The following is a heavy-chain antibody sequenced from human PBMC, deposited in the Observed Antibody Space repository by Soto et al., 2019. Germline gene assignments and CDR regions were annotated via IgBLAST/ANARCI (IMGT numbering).Heavy chain of an antibody. V-gene: IGHV4-4*02. CDR3: ARDRGITGTGGRYYYYYGMDV. J-gene: IGHJ6*02. D-gene: IGHD1-20*01. Sequence: SETLSLTCAVSGGSISSSNWWSWVRQPPGKGLEWIGEIYHSGSTNYTPSLKSRVTISVDKSKNQFSLKLSSVTAADTAVYYCARDRGITGTGGRYYYYYGMDVWGQGTTVTV. CDR2: IYHSGST. CDR1: GGSISSSNW.